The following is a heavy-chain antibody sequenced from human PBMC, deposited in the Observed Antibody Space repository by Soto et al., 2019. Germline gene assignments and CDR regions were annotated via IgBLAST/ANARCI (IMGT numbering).Heavy chain of an antibody. V-gene: IGHV4-4*07. CDR3: ARDPGYCTSGVCYTSYYYYYGMDG. J-gene: IGHJ6*02. CDR2: IYTSGST. D-gene: IGHD2-8*01. Sequence: SPETLSLTCPCSGVSLSSYYLSWIRQPAGEGLEWIGRIYTSGSTNYNPSLKSRVTMSVDTSKNQFSLKLSSVTAADTAVYYCARDPGYCTSGVCYTSYYYYYGMDGWGQGTTVPFS. CDR1: GVSLSSYY.